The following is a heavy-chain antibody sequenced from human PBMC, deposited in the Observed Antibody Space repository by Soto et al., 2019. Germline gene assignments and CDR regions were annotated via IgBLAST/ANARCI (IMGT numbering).Heavy chain of an antibody. V-gene: IGHV3-23*01. J-gene: IGHJ4*02. CDR2: LSDSGDSI. Sequence: GGSLRLSCTASGFTFSSHAMTWVRQAPGKGLEWVSGLSDSGDSIYYADSVKGRFTIYRDNSMNTLYLQMNTLRVEDTAVYYCAQVSSSCYPGFFDLWGQVTLVTVSS. CDR1: GFTFSSHA. CDR3: AQVSSSCYPGFFDL. D-gene: IGHD2-2*01.